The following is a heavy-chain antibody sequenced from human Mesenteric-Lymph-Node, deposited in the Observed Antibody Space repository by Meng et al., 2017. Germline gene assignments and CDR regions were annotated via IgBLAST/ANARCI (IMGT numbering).Heavy chain of an antibody. CDR3: AKSSLHAGTLYFDS. CDR1: GYSFTTYV. V-gene: IGHV1-3*01. J-gene: IGHJ4*02. D-gene: IGHD2-21*02. CDR2: VNAASGNT. Sequence: QLVQSGAEVKNPGALVKVSCKTSGYSFTTYVIHWVRQAPGQSLEWMGWVNAASGNTRYSQKFQDRVTINRDTSASSAYMEVSSLRSEDTAVYYCAKSSLHAGTLYFDSWGQGTLVTVSS.